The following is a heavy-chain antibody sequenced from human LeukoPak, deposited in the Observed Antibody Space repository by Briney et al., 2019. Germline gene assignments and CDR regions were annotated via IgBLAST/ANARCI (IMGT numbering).Heavy chain of an antibody. CDR2: IWYDGSNK. J-gene: IGHJ4*02. V-gene: IGHV3-33*01. CDR3: ARDGMESYYDFLTGYLDY. D-gene: IGHD3-9*01. Sequence: GRSLRLSCAASGFAFSSYGMHWVRQAPGKGLAWVAIIWYDGSNKYYAESVKGRFTISRDNSKNTLYLQMNSLRPEDTAVYYCARDGMESYYDFLTGYLDYWGQGTLVTVSS. CDR1: GFAFSSYG.